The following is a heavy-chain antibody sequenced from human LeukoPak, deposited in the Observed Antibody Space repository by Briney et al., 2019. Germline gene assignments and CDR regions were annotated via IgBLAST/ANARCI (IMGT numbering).Heavy chain of an antibody. CDR2: VSCFNGDT. Sequence: ASVKVSCKASGYTFNHHGISWVRQAPGQGLEWIGWVSCFNGDTHYAQKSQGRVTMTRDTSTTTDYMELRNLRSDDTALYYCARDPTNTSGRYAYHDYWGQGTLVTVSS. CDR3: ARDPTNTSGRYAYHDY. J-gene: IGHJ4*02. D-gene: IGHD6-19*01. V-gene: IGHV1-18*04. CDR1: GYTFNHHG.